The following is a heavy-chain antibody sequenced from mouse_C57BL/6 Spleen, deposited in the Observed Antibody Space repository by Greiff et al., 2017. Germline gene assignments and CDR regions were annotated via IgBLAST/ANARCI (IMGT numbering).Heavy chain of an antibody. CDR1: GFTFSDYG. Sequence: EVKLMESGGGLVKPGGSLKLSCAASGFTFSDYGMHWVRQAPEKGLEWVAYISSGSSTIYYADTVKGRFTISRDNAKNTLFLQKTSLRSEDTAMYDFERAGYDSHDYAMDYWGQGTSVTVSS. CDR2: ISSGSSTI. CDR3: ERAGYDSHDYAMDY. J-gene: IGHJ4*01. D-gene: IGHD2-2*01. V-gene: IGHV5-17*01.